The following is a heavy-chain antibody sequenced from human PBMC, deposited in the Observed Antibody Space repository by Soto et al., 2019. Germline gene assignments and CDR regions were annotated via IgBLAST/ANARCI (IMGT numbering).Heavy chain of an antibody. V-gene: IGHV1-18*01. CDR2: INTYNGNT. D-gene: IGHD3-10*01. Sequence: QVQLVQSGAEVKKPGASVKVSCKASGYTFTNYGICWVRQAPGRGLELMGWINTYNGNTNHAQKLQGRVTMTTDTPTSTAYMELRSLRSDDTAVYYCARGVGSGTYYNQYNWFDPWGQGTLVTVSS. J-gene: IGHJ5*02. CDR3: ARGVGSGTYYNQYNWFDP. CDR1: GYTFTNYG.